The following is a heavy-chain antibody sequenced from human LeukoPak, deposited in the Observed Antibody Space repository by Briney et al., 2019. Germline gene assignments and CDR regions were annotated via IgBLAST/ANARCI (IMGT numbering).Heavy chain of an antibody. CDR1: GGSISSYY. J-gene: IGHJ4*02. CDR3: AGHHPRNTVDF. Sequence: SETLSLTCTVSGGSISSYYWSWIRQPPGKGLEWIAYISDIGSINYNPSLKSRVTISLDTSKNLFSLKLSSVTAADTAVYYCAGHHPRNTVDFWGQGTLVTVSS. V-gene: IGHV4-59*08. D-gene: IGHD2/OR15-2a*01. CDR2: ISDIGSI.